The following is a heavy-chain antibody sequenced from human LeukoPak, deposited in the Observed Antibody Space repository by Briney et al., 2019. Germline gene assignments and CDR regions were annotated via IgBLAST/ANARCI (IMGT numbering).Heavy chain of an antibody. V-gene: IGHV3-23*01. J-gene: IGHJ5*02. CDR1: GFTFSSYA. D-gene: IGHD1-1*01. CDR3: AKDFRLRTTHGFDP. CDR2: ISGSGGST. Sequence: GGSLRLSCAASGFTFSSYAMSWVRQAPGKGLEWVSAISGSGGSTYYADSVKGRVTISRDNSKNTLYLQMNSLRAEDTAVYYCAKDFRLRTTHGFDPWGQGTLVTVSS.